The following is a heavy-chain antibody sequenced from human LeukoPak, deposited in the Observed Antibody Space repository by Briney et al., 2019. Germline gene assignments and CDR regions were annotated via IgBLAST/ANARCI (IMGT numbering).Heavy chain of an antibody. CDR1: GFTFSGYW. CDR2: IKQDGSEI. V-gene: IGHV3-7*01. J-gene: IGHJ6*02. D-gene: IGHD3-22*01. Sequence: PGGSLRLSCAASGFTFSGYWMSWVRQTPEKGLEWVANIKQDGSEIYYVDSVKGRFTISRDNAKNSLYLQMNSLRAGDTAVYYCARSYDTPWQTPYGMDVWGQGTTVTVSS. CDR3: ARSYDTPWQTPYGMDV.